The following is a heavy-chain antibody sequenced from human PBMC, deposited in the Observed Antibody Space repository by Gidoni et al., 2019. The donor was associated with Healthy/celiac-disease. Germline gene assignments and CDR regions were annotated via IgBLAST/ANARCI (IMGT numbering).Heavy chain of an antibody. CDR1: GFTFSSYA. D-gene: IGHD6-19*01. V-gene: IGHV3-64D*08. Sequence: EVQLVESGGGLVQPGGSLRLSCSASGFTFSSYAMHWVRQAPGKGLEYVSAISSNGGSTYYADSVKGRFTISRDNSKNTLYLQMSSLRAEDTAVYYCVKEEWRVIVYYGMDVWGQGTTVTVSS. CDR2: ISSNGGST. CDR3: VKEEWRVIVYYGMDV. J-gene: IGHJ6*02.